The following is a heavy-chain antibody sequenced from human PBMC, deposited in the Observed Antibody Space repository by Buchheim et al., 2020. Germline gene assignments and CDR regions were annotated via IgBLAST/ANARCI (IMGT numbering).Heavy chain of an antibody. CDR2: IWYDGSNQ. J-gene: IGHJ6*02. Sequence: QVQLVESGGGVVQPGRSLRLSCSASGFTFRNYGMHWVRQAPGKGLEWVAVIWYDGSNQLHADSVKGRITVSRDNSRKTMYLQMNSLRAEDTAVYYCAKEKDSSGWYPPSRGMDVWGQGTT. D-gene: IGHD6-19*01. CDR3: AKEKDSSGWYPPSRGMDV. V-gene: IGHV3-33*06. CDR1: GFTFRNYG.